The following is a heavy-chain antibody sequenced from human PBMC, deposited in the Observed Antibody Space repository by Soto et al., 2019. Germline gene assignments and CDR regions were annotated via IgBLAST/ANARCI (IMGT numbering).Heavy chain of an antibody. CDR2: ISAYNGNT. D-gene: IGHD3-22*01. Sequence: ASVKVSCKASGYTFTSYGISWVRQAPGQGLEWMGWISAYNGNTNYAQKLQGRVTMTTDTSTSTAYMELRSLRSDDTAVYYCARDREYYDSSGYYDPAAYDAFDIWGQGTMVT. V-gene: IGHV1-18*01. CDR1: GYTFTSYG. CDR3: ARDREYYDSSGYYDPAAYDAFDI. J-gene: IGHJ3*02.